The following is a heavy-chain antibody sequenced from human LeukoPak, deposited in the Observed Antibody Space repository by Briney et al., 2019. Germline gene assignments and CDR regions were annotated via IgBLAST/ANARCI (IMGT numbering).Heavy chain of an antibody. J-gene: IGHJ4*02. Sequence: SETLSLTCTVSGGSISSYYWSWIRQPPGKGLEWIGYIYYSGSTNYNPSLKSRVTISVDTSKNQFSLKLSSVTAADTAVYYCARLPRGKSSNDYWGQGTLVTVSS. D-gene: IGHD2-2*01. CDR3: ARLPRGKSSNDY. V-gene: IGHV4-59*12. CDR2: IYYSGST. CDR1: GGSISSYY.